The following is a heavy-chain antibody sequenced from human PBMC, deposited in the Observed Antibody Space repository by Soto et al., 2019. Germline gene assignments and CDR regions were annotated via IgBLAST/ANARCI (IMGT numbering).Heavy chain of an antibody. J-gene: IGHJ6*02. D-gene: IGHD2-2*01. V-gene: IGHV1-69*13. CDR1: GGTFSSYA. Sequence: SVKVSCKASGGTFSSYAISWVRQAPGQGLEWMGGIIPIFGTANYAQKFQGRVTITADESTSTAYMELSSLRSEDTAVYYCARAKDIVLVPAVMAYHYYGMDVWGQGTTVTVSS. CDR3: ARAKDIVLVPAVMAYHYYGMDV. CDR2: IIPIFGTA.